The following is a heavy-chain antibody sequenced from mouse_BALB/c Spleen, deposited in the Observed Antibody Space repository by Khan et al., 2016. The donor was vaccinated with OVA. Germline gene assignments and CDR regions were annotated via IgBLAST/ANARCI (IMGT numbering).Heavy chain of an antibody. Sequence: EVELVESGGGLVQPGGSRKLSCAAPGFTFSSFGMFWIRQAPEKGLEWVAYISSGSSTFYYADTVKGRFTISRDKPKNTLFLQRTSLRTEDTAISYCVRILGIYAMDYWGQGTSVTVSS. D-gene: IGHD1-1*02. CDR1: GFTFSSFG. V-gene: IGHV5-17*02. CDR3: VRILGIYAMDY. J-gene: IGHJ4*01. CDR2: ISSGSSTF.